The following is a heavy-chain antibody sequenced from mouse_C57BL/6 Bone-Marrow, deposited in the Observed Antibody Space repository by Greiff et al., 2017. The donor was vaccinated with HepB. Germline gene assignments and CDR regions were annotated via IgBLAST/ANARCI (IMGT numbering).Heavy chain of an antibody. V-gene: IGHV1-15*01. CDR2: IDPETGGT. CDR3: TRGDGNYLYYFDY. J-gene: IGHJ2*01. CDR1: GYTFTDYE. Sequence: VKVVESGAELVRPGASVTLSCKASGYTFTDYEMHWVKQTPVHGLEWIGAIDPETGGTAYNQKFKGKAILTADKSSSTAYMELRSLTSEDSAVYYCTRGDGNYLYYFDYWGQGTTLTVSS. D-gene: IGHD2-1*01.